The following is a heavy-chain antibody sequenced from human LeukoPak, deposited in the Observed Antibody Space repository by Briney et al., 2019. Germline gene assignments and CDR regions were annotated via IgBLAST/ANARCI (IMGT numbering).Heavy chain of an antibody. V-gene: IGHV3-23*01. CDR3: AKDLSSTIFGVASFDY. CDR2: ISGSGGST. Sequence: GGSLRLSCAASGFTFSSYAMSWVRQAPGKGLERVSAISGSGGSTYCADSVKGRFAISRDNSKNTLYLQMNSLRAEDTAVYYCAKDLSSTIFGVASFDYWGQGTLVTVSS. D-gene: IGHD3-3*01. J-gene: IGHJ4*02. CDR1: GFTFSSYA.